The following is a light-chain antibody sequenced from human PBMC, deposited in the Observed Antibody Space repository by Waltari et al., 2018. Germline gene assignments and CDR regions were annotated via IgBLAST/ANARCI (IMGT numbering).Light chain of an antibody. J-gene: IGKJ1*01. CDR1: QNIRKN. CDR3: QNYERLPAT. Sequence: EIVLTQSPGTLSLSPGDRATLSCRASQNIRKNLVWYQQRPGQAPSLLMYETSIRATGTPDRFSGSGFGTDFSLTISRREPEDFAVYYCQNYERLPATFGQGAKVEIK. CDR2: ETS. V-gene: IGKV3-20*01.